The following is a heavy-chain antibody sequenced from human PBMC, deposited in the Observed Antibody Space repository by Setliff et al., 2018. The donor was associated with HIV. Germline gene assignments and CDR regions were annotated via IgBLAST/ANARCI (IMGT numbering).Heavy chain of an antibody. D-gene: IGHD5-18*01. CDR3: AKGGYGGAYYVAGY. V-gene: IGHV3-53*01. CDR1: GFSLSDYY. J-gene: IGHJ4*02. CDR2: IYKAGKT. Sequence: PGGSLRLSCAVSGFSLSDYYMAWVRQAPGKGLEWVTLIYKAGKTYYADFVKGRFTIARDDTKNTVSLQMTNLEPGDTAMYYCAKGGYGGAYYVAGYWGQGTKVTVSS.